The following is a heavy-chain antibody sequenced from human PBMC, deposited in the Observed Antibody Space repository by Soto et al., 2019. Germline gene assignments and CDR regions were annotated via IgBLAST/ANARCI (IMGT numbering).Heavy chain of an antibody. CDR3: ARGRISSSSIFDY. V-gene: IGHV1-18*01. J-gene: IGHJ4*02. D-gene: IGHD6-6*01. Sequence: QVQLVQSGAGVKKPGASVTVSCKASGYTFISYGISWVRQAPGQGLEWMGWIIGYNGDTNFAQKFQGRVTMTTDTSTNTAYMELKSLTSDDTAVYYCARGRISSSSIFDYWGQGTLVTVSS. CDR2: IIGYNGDT. CDR1: GYTFISYG.